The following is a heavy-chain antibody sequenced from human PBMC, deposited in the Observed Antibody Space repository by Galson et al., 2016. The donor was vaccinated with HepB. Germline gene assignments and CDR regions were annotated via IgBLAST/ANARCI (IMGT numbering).Heavy chain of an antibody. Sequence: SLRLSCAASGIIVSNDYMNWVRQAPGKGLEWVSVSYAGGSTYYAESVKGRFIISRDNSKNTLFLQMNSLRAEDTAVYYCARDIRTGRMSVAGSEYWGQGTLVTVSS. V-gene: IGHV3-53*01. CDR2: SYAGGST. CDR1: GIIVSNDY. D-gene: IGHD6-19*01. J-gene: IGHJ4*02. CDR3: ARDIRTGRMSVAGSEY.